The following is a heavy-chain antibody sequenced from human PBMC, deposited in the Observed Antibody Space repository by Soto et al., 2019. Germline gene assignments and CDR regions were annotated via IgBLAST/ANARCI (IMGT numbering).Heavy chain of an antibody. CDR3: ARGIVVVPAAIPFWYFDL. Sequence: EVQLVESGGGLVKPGGSLRLSCAASGFTFSSYSMNWVRQAPGKGLEWVSSISSSSSYIYYADSVKGRFTISRDNAKNSLYLHMNSLRAEDTAVYYCARGIVVVPAAIPFWYFDLWGRGTLVTVSS. CDR1: GFTFSSYS. V-gene: IGHV3-21*01. CDR2: ISSSSSYI. J-gene: IGHJ2*01. D-gene: IGHD2-2*01.